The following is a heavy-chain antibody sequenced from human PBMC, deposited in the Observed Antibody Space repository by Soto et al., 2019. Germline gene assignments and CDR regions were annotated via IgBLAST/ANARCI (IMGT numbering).Heavy chain of an antibody. CDR1: GFTFVSYA. J-gene: IGHJ4*02. CDR2: ISGTGVSS. D-gene: IGHD6-19*01. Sequence: GGSLRLSCEVSGFTFVSYALSWVRHSPGKGLEWVAVISGTGVSSQYADSVKGRFTISRDNSKNTLTLQMNSLRAEDTAVYYCAKPRLVAGLIKYVDFASWGQGTLVTVSS. CDR3: AKPRLVAGLIKYVDFAS. V-gene: IGHV3-23*01.